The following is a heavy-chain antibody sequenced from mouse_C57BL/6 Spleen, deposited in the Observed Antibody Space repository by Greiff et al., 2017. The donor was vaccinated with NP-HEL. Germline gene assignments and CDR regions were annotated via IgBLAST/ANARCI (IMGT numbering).Heavy chain of an antibody. Sequence: VQLQQPGAELAKPGASVKLSCKASGYTFTSYWMHWVKQRPGQGLEWIGMIHPNSGSTNYNEKFKSKATLTVDKSSSTAYMQLSSLTSEDSAVYDCARAVGWYCDVWGTGTTVTVSS. CDR1: GYTFTSYW. CDR2: IHPNSGST. J-gene: IGHJ1*03. CDR3: ARAVGWYCDV. V-gene: IGHV1-64*01. D-gene: IGHD1-1*01.